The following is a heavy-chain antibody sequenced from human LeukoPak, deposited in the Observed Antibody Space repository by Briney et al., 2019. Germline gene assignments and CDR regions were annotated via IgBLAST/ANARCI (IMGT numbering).Heavy chain of an antibody. V-gene: IGHV1-8*01. J-gene: IGHJ4*02. D-gene: IGHD4-17*01. Sequence: GASVKVFCKAFGYTFTSYDINWVRQDTGQGREWMGWMNPNSGNTGYAQKFQGRVTMTRNTSISTAYMELSSLRSEDTAVYYCARARIGCGDYAFDYWGQGTLVTVSS. CDR3: ARARIGCGDYAFDY. CDR1: GYTFTSYD. CDR2: MNPNSGNT.